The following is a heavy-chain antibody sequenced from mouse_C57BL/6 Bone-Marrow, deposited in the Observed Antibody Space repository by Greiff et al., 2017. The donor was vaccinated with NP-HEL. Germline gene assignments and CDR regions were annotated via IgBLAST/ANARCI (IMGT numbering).Heavy chain of an antibody. D-gene: IGHD1-1*01. Sequence: EVQLQQSGPVLVKPGASVKMSCKASGYTFTDYYMNWVKQSHGKSLEWIGVINPYNGGTSYNRKFKGKATLTVDKSSSTAYMELNSLTSEDSAVYYCASLYGPWFAYWGQGTLVTVSA. CDR1: GYTFTDYY. J-gene: IGHJ3*01. CDR3: ASLYGPWFAY. CDR2: INPYNGGT. V-gene: IGHV1-19*01.